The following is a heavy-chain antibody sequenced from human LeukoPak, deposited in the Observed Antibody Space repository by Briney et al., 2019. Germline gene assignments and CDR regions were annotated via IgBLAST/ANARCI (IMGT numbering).Heavy chain of an antibody. D-gene: IGHD2-15*01. J-gene: IGHJ5*02. CDR2: MNPNSGNT. V-gene: IGHV1-8*01. Sequence: ASVKVSCKASGYTFTSYDINWVRQATGQGLEWMGWMNPNSGNTGYAQKFQGRVTMTRNTSISTAYMELSSLRSEDTAVYYCARWGGGVCSGGSCYTYNWFDPWGQGTLVTVPS. CDR3: ARWGGGVCSGGSCYTYNWFDP. CDR1: GYTFTSYD.